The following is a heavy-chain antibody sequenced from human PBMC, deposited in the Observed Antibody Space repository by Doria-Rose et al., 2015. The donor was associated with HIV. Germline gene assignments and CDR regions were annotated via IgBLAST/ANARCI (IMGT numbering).Heavy chain of an antibody. CDR2: IFSDDER. CDR3: ARIKSSRWYHKYYFDF. Sequence: QESGPVPVKPTETLTLTCTVSGVSLSSPGMGVSWIRQPPGKALEWLANIFSDDERSYKTSLTSRLTISRGTSKSQVVLTMTDMDPVDTATYYCARIKSSRWYHKYYFDFWGQGTLVIVSA. J-gene: IGHJ4*02. CDR1: GVSLSSPGMG. V-gene: IGHV2-26*01. D-gene: IGHD6-13*01.